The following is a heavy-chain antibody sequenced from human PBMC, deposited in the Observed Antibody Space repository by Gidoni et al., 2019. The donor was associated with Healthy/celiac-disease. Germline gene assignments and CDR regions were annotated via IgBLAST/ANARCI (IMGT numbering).Heavy chain of an antibody. CDR3: ARDLYCSGGSCYSRGYYYGMDV. CDR2: INPNSGGT. D-gene: IGHD2-15*01. CDR1: GYTFTGYY. V-gene: IGHV1-2*02. Sequence: QVQLVPSGAEVKKPGASVKVSCKASGYTFTGYYMHWVRQAPGQGLEWMGWINPNSGGTNYAQKFQGRVTMTRDTSISTAYMELSRLRSDDTAVYYCARDLYCSGGSCYSRGYYYGMDVWGQGTTVTVSS. J-gene: IGHJ6*02.